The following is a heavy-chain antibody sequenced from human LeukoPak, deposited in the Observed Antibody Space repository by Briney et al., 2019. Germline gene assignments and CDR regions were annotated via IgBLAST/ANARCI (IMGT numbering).Heavy chain of an antibody. CDR3: ATDRVVPAAYDAFDI. CDR2: FDPEDGET. D-gene: IGHD2-2*01. V-gene: IGHV1-24*01. J-gene: IGHJ3*02. CDR1: GYALTELS. Sequence: GASVKVSCKVSGYALTELSMHWVRQAPGKGLEWMGGFDPEDGETIYAQKFQGRVTMTEDTSTDTAYMELSSLRSEDTAVYYCATDRVVPAAYDAFDIWGQGTMVTVSS.